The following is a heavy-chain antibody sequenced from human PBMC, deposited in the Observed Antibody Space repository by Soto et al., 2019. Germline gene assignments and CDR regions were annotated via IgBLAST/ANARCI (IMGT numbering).Heavy chain of an antibody. Sequence: EVQLVESGGGLVQPVRSLRLSCAASGFTFDDYAMHWVRQAPGKGLEWVSGISWNSGSIGYADSVKGRFTISRDNAKNSLYLQMNSLRADDTALYYCAKGRRYCSSTSCELGWFDPWGQGTLVTVSS. V-gene: IGHV3-9*01. J-gene: IGHJ5*02. CDR3: AKGRRYCSSTSCELGWFDP. CDR1: GFTFDDYA. D-gene: IGHD2-2*01. CDR2: ISWNSGSI.